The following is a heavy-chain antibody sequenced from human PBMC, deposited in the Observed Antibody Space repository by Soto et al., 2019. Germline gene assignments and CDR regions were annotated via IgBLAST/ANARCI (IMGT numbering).Heavy chain of an antibody. CDR1: GGTFSSYA. Sequence: ASVKVSCKASGGTFSSYAISWVRQAPGQGLEWMGGIIPIFGTANYAQKFQGRVTITADESTSTAYMELSSLRSEDTAVYYCATHSAGSPTVGPPNWFGPWGQGTLVTVSS. J-gene: IGHJ5*02. V-gene: IGHV1-69*13. CDR3: ATHSAGSPTVGPPNWFGP. CDR2: IIPIFGTA. D-gene: IGHD3-10*01.